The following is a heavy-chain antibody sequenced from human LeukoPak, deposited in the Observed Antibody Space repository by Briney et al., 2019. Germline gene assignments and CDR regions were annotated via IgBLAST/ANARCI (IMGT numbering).Heavy chain of an antibody. CDR1: GFIFNDYA. Sequence: PGGSLRLPCAVSGFIFNDYALHWVRQVPGKGLEWLSFSGWTGIGTDYGDSVKGRFTISRDDSKNSLYLQMHSLRSEDSALYYCVRSRAASLGYFDSWGQGTLVTVSS. D-gene: IGHD7-27*01. V-gene: IGHV3-43D*03. CDR3: VRSRAASLGYFDS. J-gene: IGHJ4*02. CDR2: SGWTGIGT.